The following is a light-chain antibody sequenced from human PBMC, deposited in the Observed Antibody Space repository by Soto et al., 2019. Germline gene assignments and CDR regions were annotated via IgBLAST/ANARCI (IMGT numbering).Light chain of an antibody. CDR3: QQYHNWPFT. CDR1: QSVSSN. CDR2: GAS. V-gene: IGKV3-15*01. J-gene: IGKJ3*01. Sequence: EIVMTQSPATLSVSPGERATLSCRASQSVSSNLAWYQQKAGQAPRLLINGASTRATGVPARFSGSGSGTAFTLTISSLQSEDSEVYFCQQYHNWPFTFGPGTKVDIK.